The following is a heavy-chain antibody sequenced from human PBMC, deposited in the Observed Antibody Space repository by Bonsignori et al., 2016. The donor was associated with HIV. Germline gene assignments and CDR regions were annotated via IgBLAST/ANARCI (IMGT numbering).Heavy chain of an antibody. Sequence: WVRQAPGQGLEWMGWINPNSGGTKYAQKFQGRVTMTRDTSISTAYMELSRLRSDDTAVYYCQIVVVTKVTGYDAFDIWGQGTMVTVSS. V-gene: IGHV1-2*02. CDR3: QIVVVTKVTGYDAFDI. D-gene: IGHD3-22*01. J-gene: IGHJ3*02. CDR2: INPNSGGT.